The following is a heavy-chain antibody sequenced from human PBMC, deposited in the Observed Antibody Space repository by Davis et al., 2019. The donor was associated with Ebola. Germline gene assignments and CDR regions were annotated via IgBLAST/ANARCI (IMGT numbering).Heavy chain of an antibody. Sequence: SETLSLTCTVSGGSISSSSYYWSWIRQPPGKGLEWIGEINHSGSTNYNPSLKSRVTISVDTSKNQFSLKLSSVTAADTAVYYCAREPRTLYFDYWGQGTLVTVSS. CDR3: AREPRTLYFDY. V-gene: IGHV4-39*07. CDR2: INHSGST. J-gene: IGHJ4*02. CDR1: GGSISSSSYY. D-gene: IGHD1-14*01.